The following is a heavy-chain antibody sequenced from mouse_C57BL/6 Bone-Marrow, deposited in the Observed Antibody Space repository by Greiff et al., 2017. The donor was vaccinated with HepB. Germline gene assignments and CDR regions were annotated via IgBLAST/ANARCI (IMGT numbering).Heavy chain of an antibody. CDR1: GYSFTSYY. V-gene: IGHV1-66*01. Sequence: QVQLQQSGPELVKPGASVKISCKASGYSFTSYYIHWVKQRPGQGLEWIGWIYPGSGNTKYNEKFKGKATLTADTSSSTAYMQLSSLTSEDSAVYYCARSAITTVVDWYFDVWGTGTTVTVSS. D-gene: IGHD1-1*01. J-gene: IGHJ1*03. CDR2: IYPGSGNT. CDR3: ARSAITTVVDWYFDV.